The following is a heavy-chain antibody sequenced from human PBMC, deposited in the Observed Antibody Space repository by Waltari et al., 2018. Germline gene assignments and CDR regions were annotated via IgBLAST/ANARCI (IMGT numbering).Heavy chain of an antibody. CDR3: AREATGLDY. CDR1: GFGFSTYS. V-gene: IGHV3-48*01. J-gene: IGHJ4*02. CDR2: ISGSSSTI. Sequence: EVQLVESGGGLVQPGGSLRLSCAASGFGFSTYSMNWVRQAPGKGLEWVSHISGSSSTIYYADSMKGRFTISRDNAKNSLYLQMNSLRGEDTAVYYCAREATGLDYWGQGTLVTVSS. D-gene: IGHD1-1*01.